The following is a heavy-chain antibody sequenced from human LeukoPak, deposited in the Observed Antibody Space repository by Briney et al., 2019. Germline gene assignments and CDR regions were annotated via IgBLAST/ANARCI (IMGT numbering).Heavy chain of an antibody. D-gene: IGHD3-10*01. Sequence: SETLSLTCAVYGGSFSGYYWSWIRQPPGKGLEWIGEINHSGSTNYNPSLKSRVTISVDTSKNQFSLKLSSVTAADTAVYYCARVSARITMVRGAENWFDPWGQGTLVTVSS. CDR1: GGSFSGYY. CDR3: ARVSARITMVRGAENWFDP. V-gene: IGHV4-34*01. J-gene: IGHJ5*02. CDR2: INHSGST.